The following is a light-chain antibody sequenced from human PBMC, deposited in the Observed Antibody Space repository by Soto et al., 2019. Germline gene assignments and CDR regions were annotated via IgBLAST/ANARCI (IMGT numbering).Light chain of an antibody. CDR3: QQLNSYPSST. CDR1: QGFNSY. V-gene: IGKV1-9*01. J-gene: IGKJ4*01. Sequence: IQLTQSPSSLSASVGDRVTITCRASQGFNSYLAWYQQKPGKAPKLLIYAASTLQSGVPSRFSGSRSGTDFTLTISSRQPEDVATYYCQQLNSYPSSTFGGGTKVEIK. CDR2: AAS.